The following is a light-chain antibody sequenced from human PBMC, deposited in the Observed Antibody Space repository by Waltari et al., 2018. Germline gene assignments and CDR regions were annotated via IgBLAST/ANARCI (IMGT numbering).Light chain of an antibody. J-gene: IGLJ3*02. V-gene: IGLV1-40*01. CDR1: SSNIGAGHD. CDR2: GNN. CDR3: QSFDIRLSGGVV. Sequence: QSVLTQPPSMSGAPGQRVTISCTGSSSNIGAGHDVHWYQVFPGTAPKLLIYGNNNRPSGVPDRFSGSKSDTSASLAIGGLQAKDEADYYCQSFDIRLSGGVVFGGGTKVTVL.